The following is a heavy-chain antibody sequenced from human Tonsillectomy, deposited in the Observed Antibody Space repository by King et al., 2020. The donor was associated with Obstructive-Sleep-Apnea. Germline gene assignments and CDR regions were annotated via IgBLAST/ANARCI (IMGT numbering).Heavy chain of an antibody. CDR3: ANAWSSGWPFDY. CDR1: GFTFSSYA. CDR2: ISGSGGST. Sequence: VQLVESGGGLVQPWGSLRLSCAASGFTFSSYAMSWVRQAPGKGLDWVSAISGSGGSTYYADSVKGRFTISSDNSKNTLYLQMNSLRAEDTAVYYCANAWSSGWPFDYWGQGTLVTVSS. V-gene: IGHV3-23*04. J-gene: IGHJ4*02. D-gene: IGHD6-19*01.